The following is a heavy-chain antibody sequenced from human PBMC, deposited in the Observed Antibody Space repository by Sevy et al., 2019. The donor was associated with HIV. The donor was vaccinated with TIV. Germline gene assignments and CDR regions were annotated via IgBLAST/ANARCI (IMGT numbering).Heavy chain of an antibody. D-gene: IGHD3-22*01. V-gene: IGHV1-24*01. CDR3: ASAREYYEDNSGYLDY. J-gene: IGHJ4*02. Sequence: ASVKVSCKVSGYTLSQLSMHWVRQAPGKGLEWMGRFDPEDGETIFAQKVQGRVTMTEDTFTDTAYMELSSLRSEDTAVYYCASAREYYEDNSGYLDYWGQGTLVTVSS. CDR1: GYTLSQLS. CDR2: FDPEDGET.